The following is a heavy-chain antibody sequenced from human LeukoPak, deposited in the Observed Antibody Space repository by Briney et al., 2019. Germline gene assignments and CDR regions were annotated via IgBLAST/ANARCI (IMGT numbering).Heavy chain of an antibody. J-gene: IGHJ4*02. V-gene: IGHV3-30-3*01. CDR1: GFTFSTFA. CDR3: AGDLPPLDY. CDR2: TSYDETNK. Sequence: GGSLRLSCAASGFTFSTFAMHWVRQAPGKGLEWVALTSYDETNKRYADSVKGRYTISRDNSKNTLYLQMNSLRVEDTAVYYCAGDLPPLDYWGQGTLVTVSS.